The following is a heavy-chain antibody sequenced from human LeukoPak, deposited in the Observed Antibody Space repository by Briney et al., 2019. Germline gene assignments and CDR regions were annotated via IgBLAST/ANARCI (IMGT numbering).Heavy chain of an antibody. CDR3: ARLYRSGSYYTVDAFDI. D-gene: IGHD3-10*01. CDR1: GYTFTSYG. Sequence: GASVKVSCKASGYTFTSYGISWVRQAPGQGLEWMGWISAYNGNTNYAQKLQGRVTMTTDTSTSTAYMELRSLRSDDTAVYYCARLYRSGSYYTVDAFDIWGQGTMVTVSS. V-gene: IGHV1-18*01. CDR2: ISAYNGNT. J-gene: IGHJ3*02.